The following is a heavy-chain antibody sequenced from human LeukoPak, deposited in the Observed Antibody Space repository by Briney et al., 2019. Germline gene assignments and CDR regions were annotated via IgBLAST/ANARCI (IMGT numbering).Heavy chain of an antibody. CDR3: ARDPGGYCSGGSCYSELPDY. D-gene: IGHD2-15*01. CDR1: GFTFSSYS. V-gene: IGHV3-21*01. J-gene: IGHJ4*02. Sequence: PGGSLRLSCAASGFTFSSYSMNWVRQAPGKGLEWVSSISSSSSYIYYADSVKGRFTISRDNAKNSLYLQMNSLRAEDTAVYYCARDPGGYCSGGSCYSELPDYWGQGTLVTVSS. CDR2: ISSSSSYI.